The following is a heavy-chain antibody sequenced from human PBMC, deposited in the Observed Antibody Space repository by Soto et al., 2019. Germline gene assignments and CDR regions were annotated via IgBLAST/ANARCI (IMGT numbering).Heavy chain of an antibody. CDR2: IKQDGSEK. V-gene: IGHV3-7*04. Sequence: GGSLRLSCAASGFTFSSYLMSWVRQAPGKGLEWVANIKQDGSEKYYVDSVKGRFTISRDNAKNSLYLQMNSLRAEDTAVYYCARGSSSYYYYYMDVWGKGTTVTVS. D-gene: IGHD6-6*01. CDR3: ARGSSSYYYYYMDV. CDR1: GFTFSSYL. J-gene: IGHJ6*03.